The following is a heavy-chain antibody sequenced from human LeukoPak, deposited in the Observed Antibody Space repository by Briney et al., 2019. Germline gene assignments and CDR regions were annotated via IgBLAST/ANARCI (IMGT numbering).Heavy chain of an antibody. CDR1: GFTFSSYA. CDR3: AKVSLYYYYGMDV. Sequence: GGSLRLSCAASGFTFSSYAMSWVRQAPGKGLEWVSAISGSGGSTYYADSVKGRFTISRDNSKNTLYLQMNSLRADDTAVYYCAKVSLYYYYGMDVWGQETTVTVSS. V-gene: IGHV3-23*01. J-gene: IGHJ6*02. CDR2: ISGSGGST.